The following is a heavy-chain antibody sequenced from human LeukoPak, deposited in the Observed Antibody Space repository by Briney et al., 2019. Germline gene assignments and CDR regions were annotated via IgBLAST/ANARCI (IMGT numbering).Heavy chain of an antibody. D-gene: IGHD3-22*01. CDR2: IYSGGST. J-gene: IGHJ3*02. CDR1: GYTVSRNY. Sequence: GGYLRLSCAASGYTVSRNYMSWVRQAPGKGLEWVSVIYSGGSTYYADSVKGRFTISRDNSKNTLYLQMNSLRAEDTAVYYCAREGPDYYDSSGYPSRAFDIWGQGTMVTVSS. CDR3: AREGPDYYDSSGYPSRAFDI. V-gene: IGHV3-66*01.